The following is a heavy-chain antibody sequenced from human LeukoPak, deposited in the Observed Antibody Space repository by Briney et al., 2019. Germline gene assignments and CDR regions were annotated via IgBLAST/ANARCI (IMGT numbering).Heavy chain of an antibody. J-gene: IGHJ4*02. CDR1: GFTFSGSA. D-gene: IGHD2-2*01. V-gene: IGHV3-73*01. CDR2: IRSKADTYAT. CDR3: TRLPNDCTSTTCRFDY. Sequence: PGGSLRLSCAASGFTFSGSAMHWVRQASGKGLEWVGRIRSKADTYATAYAASVKGRFTISRDDSKNTAYLQMNSLKTEDTAVYYCTRLPNDCTSTTCRFDYWGQGTLVTVSS.